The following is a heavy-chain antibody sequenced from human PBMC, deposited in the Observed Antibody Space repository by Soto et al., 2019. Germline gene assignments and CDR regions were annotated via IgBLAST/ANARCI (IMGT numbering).Heavy chain of an antibody. CDR1: GYTFINYY. Sequence: QVQLEQSGAEVKKPGTSVKISCKASGYTFINYYIHWVRQGPRQGLEWTGVINPSGGRTDHSQNFQARVTVTRDASTNTVYLELRNLTSQDTAVYYCARRARGTFHGFDVWGQGTTVIVSS. CDR2: INPSGGRT. CDR3: ARRARGTFHGFDV. J-gene: IGHJ3*01. D-gene: IGHD3-16*01. V-gene: IGHV1-46*01.